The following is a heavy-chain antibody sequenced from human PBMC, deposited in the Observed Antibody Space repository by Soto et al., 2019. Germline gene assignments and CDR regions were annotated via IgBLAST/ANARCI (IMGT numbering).Heavy chain of an antibody. D-gene: IGHD6-19*01. CDR3: ARVGYSSGWLPDY. Sequence: GGSLRLSCAASGFTFSSYSMMWVRQAPGKGLEWVSLLSSSSSYIYFADSLRGRFTISRDNAKNSLYLQMNSLRAEDTAVYYCARVGYSSGWLPDYWGQGTLVTVSS. V-gene: IGHV3-21*01. CDR2: LSSSSSYI. CDR1: GFTFSSYS. J-gene: IGHJ4*02.